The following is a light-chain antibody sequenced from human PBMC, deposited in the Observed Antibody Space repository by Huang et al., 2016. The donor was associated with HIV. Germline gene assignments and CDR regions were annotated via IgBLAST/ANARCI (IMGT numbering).Light chain of an antibody. Sequence: IQLTQSPSSLSASVGDRVTITCRASQDISSYLAWYQQNPGKAPKLLIFAASTLESGVPSRFGGSGSGTDFTLTINNLQPEDFATYYCRQLNTYPGTFGPGTNVDV. CDR3: RQLNTYPGT. J-gene: IGKJ3*01. CDR1: QDISSY. V-gene: IGKV1-9*01. CDR2: AAS.